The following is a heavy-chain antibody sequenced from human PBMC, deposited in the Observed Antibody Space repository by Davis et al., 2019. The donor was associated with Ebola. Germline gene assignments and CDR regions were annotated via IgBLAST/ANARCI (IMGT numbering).Heavy chain of an antibody. CDR2: VILKSGAT. CDR1: GYTFTDYN. Sequence: ASVQVSCKASGYTFTDYNIHWMRQAPGQGLEWLGRVILKSGATNYAQKFQGRVTMTRDTSISTVYMELSSLRYDDTADYYCARGHKYAHEYWGQGTLVTVSS. J-gene: IGHJ4*02. D-gene: IGHD2-2*01. V-gene: IGHV1-2*06. CDR3: ARGHKYAHEY.